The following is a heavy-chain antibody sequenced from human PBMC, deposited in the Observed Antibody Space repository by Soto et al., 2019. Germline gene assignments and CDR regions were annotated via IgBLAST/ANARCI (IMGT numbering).Heavy chain of an antibody. V-gene: IGHV4-34*01. CDR3: ARDGLVLVPAATLVVNYWYFDH. CDR2: INHSGST. J-gene: IGHJ2*01. CDR1: GGSFSGYY. D-gene: IGHD2-2*01. Sequence: SETLSLACAVYGGSFSGYYWSWIRQPPGKGLEWIGEINHSGSTNYNPSLKSRVTISVDTSKNQFSLKLSSVTTADTAVYYCARDGLVLVPAATLVVNYWYFDHWVRGTL.